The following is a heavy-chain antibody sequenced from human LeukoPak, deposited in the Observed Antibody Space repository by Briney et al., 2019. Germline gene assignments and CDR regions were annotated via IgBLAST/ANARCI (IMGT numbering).Heavy chain of an antibody. CDR3: ARHFAYSSSSYFDY. J-gene: IGHJ4*02. D-gene: IGHD6-6*01. CDR1: GGSISSYY. V-gene: IGHV4-59*08. Sequence: SETLSLTCTVSGGSISSYYWSWIRQPPGKGLEWIGFIYYTGSTNYNPSLKSRVTMFEDKSKNQFSLRLYSVTVADTAVYYCARHFAYSSSSYFDYWGQGSLVTVSS. CDR2: IYYTGST.